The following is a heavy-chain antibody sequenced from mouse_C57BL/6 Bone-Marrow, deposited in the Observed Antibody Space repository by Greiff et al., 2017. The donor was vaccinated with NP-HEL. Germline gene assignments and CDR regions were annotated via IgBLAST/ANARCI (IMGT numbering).Heavy chain of an antibody. V-gene: IGHV1-72*01. Sequence: QVQLQQPGAELVKPGASVKLSCKASGYTFTSYWIHWVKQRPGRGLEWIGRIDPNRGGTTYNEKFKSKATLTVDKPSSTAYMQLSSLTCEDSAVYYCARNFWFAYWGQGTLVTVSA. J-gene: IGHJ3*01. CDR3: ARNFWFAY. CDR2: IDPNRGGT. CDR1: GYTFTSYW.